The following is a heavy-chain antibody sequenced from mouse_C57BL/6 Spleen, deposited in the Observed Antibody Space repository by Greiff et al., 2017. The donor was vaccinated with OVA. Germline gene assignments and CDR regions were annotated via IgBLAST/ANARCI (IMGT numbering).Heavy chain of an antibody. CDR2: IDPSDSYT. CDR1: GYTFTSYW. Sequence: VQLQQPGAELVKPGASVKLSCKASGYTFTSYWLQWVKQRPGQGLEWIGEIDPSDSYTNYNQKFKGKATLTVDTSSSTAYMQLSSLTSEDSAVYYCAAPSWYFDVWGTGTTVTVSS. CDR3: AAPSWYFDV. J-gene: IGHJ1*03. V-gene: IGHV1-50*01.